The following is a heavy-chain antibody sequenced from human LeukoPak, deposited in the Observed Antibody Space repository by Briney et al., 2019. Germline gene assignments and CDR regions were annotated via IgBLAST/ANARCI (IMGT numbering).Heavy chain of an antibody. CDR3: AKTMYYYDSSGYYYFQH. CDR2: ISGSGDKT. Sequence: PGGSLRLSCAASGFTFSNYAMTWVRQAPGKGLEWVSAISGSGDKTYYADSVKGRFTISRDNSKNTLYLQMNSLRAEDTAVYYCAKTMYYYDSSGYYYFQHWGQGTLVTVSS. CDR1: GFTFSNYA. D-gene: IGHD3-22*01. V-gene: IGHV3-23*01. J-gene: IGHJ1*01.